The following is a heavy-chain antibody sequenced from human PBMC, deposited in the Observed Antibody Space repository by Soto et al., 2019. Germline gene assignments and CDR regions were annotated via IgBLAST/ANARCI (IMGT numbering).Heavy chain of an antibody. Sequence: SVKVSCKASGGTFSSYAISWVRQAPGQGLEWMGGIIPIFGTANYAQKFQGRVTITADESTSTAYMELSSLRSEDTAVYYCARGLAGDGYNLGYWRQRTLVTVSS. J-gene: IGHJ4*02. V-gene: IGHV1-69*13. CDR2: IIPIFGTA. CDR3: ARGLAGDGYNLGY. CDR1: GGTFSSYA. D-gene: IGHD5-12*01.